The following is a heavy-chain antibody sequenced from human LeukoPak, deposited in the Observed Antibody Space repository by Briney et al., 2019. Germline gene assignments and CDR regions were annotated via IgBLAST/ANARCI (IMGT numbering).Heavy chain of an antibody. CDR1: GCTFSSYA. D-gene: IGHD3-16*01. Sequence: SVKVCCKSSGCTFSSYAISWVRQAPGQGLEWMGGIIPIFGTANYAQKFQGRVTITADKSTSTAYMELSSLRSEDTAVYYCAREEGGGGPDAFDIWGQGTMVTVSS. CDR3: AREEGGGGPDAFDI. CDR2: IIPIFGTA. V-gene: IGHV1-69*06. J-gene: IGHJ3*02.